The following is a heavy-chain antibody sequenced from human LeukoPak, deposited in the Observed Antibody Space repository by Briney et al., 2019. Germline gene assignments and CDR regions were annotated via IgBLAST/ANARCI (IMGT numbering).Heavy chain of an antibody. Sequence: XYYWGWLRXXXXXXLEWIGSIYYSGSTYYTPSLTSRVTISVDTSKNQFSLKLSSVTAADTAVYYCARRLAVAHTPLDYWGQGTLVTVSS. CDR1: XYY. CDR3: ARRLAVAHTPLDY. D-gene: IGHD6-19*01. V-gene: IGHV4-39*01. J-gene: IGHJ4*02. CDR2: IYYSGST.